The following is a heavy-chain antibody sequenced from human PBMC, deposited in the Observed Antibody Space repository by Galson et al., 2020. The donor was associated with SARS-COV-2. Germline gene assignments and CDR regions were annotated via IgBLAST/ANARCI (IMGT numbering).Heavy chain of an antibody. CDR2: ISSSGSTI. D-gene: IGHD6-6*01. J-gene: IGHJ6*02. CDR3: AKEQGPIGTRYFYVMDA. Sequence: TGGSLRLSCAASGFTFSSYDMNWVRQAPGKGLEWVSYISSSGSTIYYANSVKGRFTISRDNAKNALFLQMNSLRAEDAAIYYCAKEQGPIGTRYFYVMDAWGQGTTVTVSS. V-gene: IGHV3-48*03. CDR1: GFTFSSYD.